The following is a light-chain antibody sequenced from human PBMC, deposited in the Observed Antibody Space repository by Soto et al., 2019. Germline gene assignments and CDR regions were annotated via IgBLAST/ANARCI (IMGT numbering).Light chain of an antibody. CDR2: EAS. CDR1: RSISTN. J-gene: IGKJ2*01. CDR3: QQYNHWRT. Sequence: ETVMTQSPVTLSVSPGERATLSCRASRSISTNVAWYQQKSGQAPRLLIYEASTRATGIPARFSGSGSGTEFTLTISSLQSEDSAVYYCQQYNHWRTFGQGTKLEIK. V-gene: IGKV3-15*01.